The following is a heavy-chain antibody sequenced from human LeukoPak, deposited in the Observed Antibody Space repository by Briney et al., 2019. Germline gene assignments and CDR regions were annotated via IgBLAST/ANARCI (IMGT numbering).Heavy chain of an antibody. D-gene: IGHD3-10*01. J-gene: IGHJ4*02. V-gene: IGHV4-59*08. CDR3: ARHTSYGPFDS. CDR1: DGSISSYY. CDR2: IYYSGST. Sequence: SETLSLTCTVSDGSISSYYWSWIRQPPGTELEWIGYIYYSGSTSYNPSLKSQATISVDTSKNQSSLALSSVTAADTAVYYCARHTSYGPFDSWGQGTLVTVSS.